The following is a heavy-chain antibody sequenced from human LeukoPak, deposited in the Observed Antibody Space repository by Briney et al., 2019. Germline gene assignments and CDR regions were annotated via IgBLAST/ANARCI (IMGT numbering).Heavy chain of an antibody. D-gene: IGHD4-17*01. Sequence: GGSLRLSCAASGFTFSSYEMNWVRQAPGKGLERVSYISSSGSTIYYADSVKGRFTISRDNAKNSLYLQMNSLRAEDTAVYYCATARWVTTDFDYWGQGTLVTVSS. CDR3: ATARWVTTDFDY. J-gene: IGHJ4*02. CDR1: GFTFSSYE. V-gene: IGHV3-48*03. CDR2: ISSSGSTI.